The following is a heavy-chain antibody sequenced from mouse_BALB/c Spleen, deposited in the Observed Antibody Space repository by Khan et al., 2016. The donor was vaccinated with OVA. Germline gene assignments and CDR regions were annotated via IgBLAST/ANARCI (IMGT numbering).Heavy chain of an antibody. CDR3: ARDYWFVY. Sequence: EVELVESGGGLVKPGGSLKVSCAASGFTFSNYAMSWVRQTPEKRLEWVASISSGGSTYYPDSAKGRFTISRDNARNFLYLQMSSLRSEDTAMYYCARDYWFVYWGQGTLVTVSA. CDR1: GFTFSNYA. CDR2: ISSGGST. J-gene: IGHJ3*01. V-gene: IGHV5-6-5*01.